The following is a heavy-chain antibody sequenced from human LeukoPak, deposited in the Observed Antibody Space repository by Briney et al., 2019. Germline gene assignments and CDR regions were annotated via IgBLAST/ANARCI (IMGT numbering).Heavy chain of an antibody. Sequence: RRSLRLSCAASGLTFSSYVMHTVREAPGKEVESVAVIAYAGSNKYNAYTVKGRFTISIDNSKNTLYLQMNSLRAEDTAVYYCAKGAGYCSSTSRYGYYYYGMDVWGQGTTVTVSS. CDR2: IAYAGSNK. D-gene: IGHD2-2*01. V-gene: IGHV3-30*18. CDR3: AKGAGYCSSTSRYGYYYYGMDV. J-gene: IGHJ6*02. CDR1: GLTFSSYV.